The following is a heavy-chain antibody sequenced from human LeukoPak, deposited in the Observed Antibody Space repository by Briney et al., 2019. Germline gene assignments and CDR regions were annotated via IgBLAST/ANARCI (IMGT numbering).Heavy chain of an antibody. CDR2: IYYSGST. CDR3: VRVSRGFDLLLVRGPFDY. D-gene: IGHD3-9*01. J-gene: IGHJ4*02. CDR1: GGSISSSSYY. V-gene: IGHV4-39*02. Sequence: SETLSLTCTVSGGSISSSSYYWGWIRQPPGKGLEWIVNIYYSGSTYYNPSLKSRVTMSVDTSKNHFSLKLSSITAADTAVYYCVRVSRGFDLLLVRGPFDYWGRGTLVTVSS.